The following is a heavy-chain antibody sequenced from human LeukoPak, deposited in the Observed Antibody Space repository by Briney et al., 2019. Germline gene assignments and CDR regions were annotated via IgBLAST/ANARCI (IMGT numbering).Heavy chain of an antibody. Sequence: SVKVACKASGGTFSSYAISWVRQAPGQGLEWMGGIIPIFVSANYAQKFQGRVTITADESTSTASMEVSSLRSEDTAVYYCAADYGDYLNQIYYYMDVWGKGTTVTVSS. CDR3: AADYGDYLNQIYYYMDV. D-gene: IGHD4-17*01. CDR2: IIPIFVSA. CDR1: GGTFSSYA. J-gene: IGHJ6*03. V-gene: IGHV1-69*01.